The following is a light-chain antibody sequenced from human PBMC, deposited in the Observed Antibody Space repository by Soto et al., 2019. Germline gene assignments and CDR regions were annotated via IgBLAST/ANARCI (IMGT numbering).Light chain of an antibody. V-gene: IGLV7-46*01. CDR2: DAT. CDR1: TGGVTSGHW. CDR3: SLSFGGTVV. Sequence: QAVVTQEPSMTESPGGTVTLTCGSSTGGVTSGHWPYWFQQKAGQAPRTLIYDATNKHSWTPARFSGSLLGGKAALTLSGAQPEDEAEYYCSLSFGGTVVFGGGTKLTVL. J-gene: IGLJ2*01.